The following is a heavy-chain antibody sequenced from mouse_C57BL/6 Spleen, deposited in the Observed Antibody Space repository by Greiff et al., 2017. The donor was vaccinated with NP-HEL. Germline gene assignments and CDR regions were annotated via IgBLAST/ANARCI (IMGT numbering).Heavy chain of an antibody. Sequence: QVQLQQPGAELVKPGASVKLSCKASGYTFTSYWMHWVKQRPGQGLEWIGMIHPNSGSTNYNEKFKGKATLTVDKSSSTAYMQLSSLTSEDSAVYYCAKGGSSLGYYAMDYWGQGTSVTVSS. V-gene: IGHV1-64*01. J-gene: IGHJ4*01. CDR1: GYTFTSYW. CDR3: AKGGSSLGYYAMDY. D-gene: IGHD1-1*01. CDR2: IHPNSGST.